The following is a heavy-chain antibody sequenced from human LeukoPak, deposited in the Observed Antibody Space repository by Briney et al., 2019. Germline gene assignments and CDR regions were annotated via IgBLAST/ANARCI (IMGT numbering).Heavy chain of an antibody. CDR1: GFTFGSFA. Sequence: GGSLRLSCEASGFTFGSFAMSWVRQAPGKGLEWIAGIFGSGGSPHYADSVKGRFTISRDNFKNTVYLQINRLRAEDTAVYYCGKTTAGYSSGQKPAWPVDYWGQGTLVTVSS. D-gene: IGHD5-18*01. V-gene: IGHV3-23*01. CDR3: GKTTAGYSSGQKPAWPVDY. J-gene: IGHJ4*02. CDR2: IFGSGGSP.